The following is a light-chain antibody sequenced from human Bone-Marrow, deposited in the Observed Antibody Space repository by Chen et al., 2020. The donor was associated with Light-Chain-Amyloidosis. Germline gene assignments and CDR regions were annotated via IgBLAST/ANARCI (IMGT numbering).Light chain of an antibody. V-gene: IGLV3-21*02. CDR3: QVWDRSSDRPV. CDR2: DDS. J-gene: IGLJ3*02. CDR1: TIGSTS. Sequence: SYVLTQPSSVSVAPGQTATIACGGNTIGSTSVHWYQQTPGQAPLLVVYDDSDRPSGIPARLSGSNSGNTATLTISRVEDGDEADYCCQVWDRSSDRPVFGGGTKLTVL.